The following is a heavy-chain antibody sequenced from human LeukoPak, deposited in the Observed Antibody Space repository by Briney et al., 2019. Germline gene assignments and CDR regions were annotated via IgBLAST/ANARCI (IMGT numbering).Heavy chain of an antibody. CDR1: GYTFSGYY. J-gene: IGHJ4*02. CDR2: INPNSGGT. V-gene: IGHV1-2*02. Sequence: ASVKVSCKASGYTFSGYYINWVRQAPGQGFEWMGWINPNSGGTEYAQRFQGRVAMTRDTSTSTVYMELSSLRSEDTAVYYCARDLRYSSSWPPGLGYWGQGTLVTVSS. D-gene: IGHD6-13*01. CDR3: ARDLRYSSSWPPGLGY.